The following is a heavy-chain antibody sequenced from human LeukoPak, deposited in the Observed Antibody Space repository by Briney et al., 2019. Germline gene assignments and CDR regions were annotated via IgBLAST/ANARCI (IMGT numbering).Heavy chain of an antibody. D-gene: IGHD2-21*01. V-gene: IGHV1-24*01. CDR2: FDPEDGET. Sequence: ASVKVSCKASGGTFSSYAISWVRQAPGQGLEWMGGFDPEDGETIYAQKFQGRVTMTEDTSTDTAYMELSSLRSEDTAVYYCATASHIVVVIDALGRADAFDIWGQGTMVTVSS. CDR3: ATASHIVVVIDALGRADAFDI. J-gene: IGHJ3*02. CDR1: GGTFSSYA.